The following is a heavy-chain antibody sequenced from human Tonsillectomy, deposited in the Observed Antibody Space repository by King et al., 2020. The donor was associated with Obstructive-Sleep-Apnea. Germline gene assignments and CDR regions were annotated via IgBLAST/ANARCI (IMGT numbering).Heavy chain of an antibody. CDR2: IYPCDSAT. J-gene: IGHJ4*02. V-gene: IGHV5-51*01. D-gene: IGHD3-10*01. Sequence: QLVQSGAEVKKPGESLKISCKGSGDSFTNYWIGWVRQMPGKGLEWMGIIYPCDSATRYSPSFQGQVTISVDKSINTAHQQCRSLTASDTAMYYCARQVPHSGSGSYYDYWGQGTLVTVSS. CDR1: GDSFTNYW. CDR3: ARQVPHSGSGSYYDY.